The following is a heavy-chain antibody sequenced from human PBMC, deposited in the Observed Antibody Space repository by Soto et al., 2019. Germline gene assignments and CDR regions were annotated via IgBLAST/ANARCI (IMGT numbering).Heavy chain of an antibody. CDR2: ISGSGGST. D-gene: IGHD5-18*01. V-gene: IGHV3-23*01. CDR3: AKDKGYGLDY. Sequence: EVQLLESGGGLVQPGGSLRLSCAASGFTFISYAMSWVRQAPGKGLEWVSAISGSGGSTYYADSVKGRFTISRDNAKNTLYMQMNSLIAEDTAVYYCAKDKGYGLDYWGQGTLVTVSS. CDR1: GFTFISYA. J-gene: IGHJ4*02.